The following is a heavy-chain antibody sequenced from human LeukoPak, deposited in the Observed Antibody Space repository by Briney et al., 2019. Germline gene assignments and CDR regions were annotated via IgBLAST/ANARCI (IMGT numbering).Heavy chain of an antibody. D-gene: IGHD4-23*01. V-gene: IGHV3-21*01. CDR3: ARVISRTTVVTPDAFDI. Sequence: PGGSLRLSCAASGFTFSSYSMTWVRQAPGKGLEWVSSISSSSYIYYADSVKGRFTISRDNAKNSLYLQMNSLRAEDTAVYYCARVISRTTVVTPDAFDIWGQGTMVTVSS. J-gene: IGHJ3*02. CDR2: ISSSSYI. CDR1: GFTFSSYS.